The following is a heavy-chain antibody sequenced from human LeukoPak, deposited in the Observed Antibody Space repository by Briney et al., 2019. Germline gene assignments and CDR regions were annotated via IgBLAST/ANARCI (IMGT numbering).Heavy chain of an antibody. CDR3: ASIPRGVITMPYFDY. J-gene: IGHJ4*02. Sequence: PSETLSLTCTVSGGSISSSHYFWGWIRQPPGKGLEWIGSIYYSGSTYYNPSLKSRVTISVDTSKNQFSLKLSSVTAADTAVYYCASIPRGVITMPYFDYWGQGTLVTVSS. CDR2: IYYSGST. CDR1: GGSISSSHYF. V-gene: IGHV4-39*07. D-gene: IGHD3-10*01.